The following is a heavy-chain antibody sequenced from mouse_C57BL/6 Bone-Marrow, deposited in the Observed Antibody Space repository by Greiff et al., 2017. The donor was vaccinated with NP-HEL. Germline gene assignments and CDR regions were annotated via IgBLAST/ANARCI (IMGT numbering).Heavy chain of an antibody. CDR1: GFTFSSYT. Sequence: EVQLVESGGGLVKPGGSLKLSCAASGFTFSSYTMSWVRQTPEKRLEWVATISGGGGNTYYPDSVKGRFPISRDNAKNTLYLQMSSLRSEDTALYYCARGIITTVVAPLACWGQGTLGTVSA. J-gene: IGHJ3*01. CDR2: ISGGGGNT. V-gene: IGHV5-9*01. CDR3: ARGIITTVVAPLAC. D-gene: IGHD1-1*01.